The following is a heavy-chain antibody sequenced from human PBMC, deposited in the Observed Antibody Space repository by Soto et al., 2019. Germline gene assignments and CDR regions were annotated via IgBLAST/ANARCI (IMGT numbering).Heavy chain of an antibody. V-gene: IGHV3-23*01. CDR2: ISQSAGGNT. D-gene: IGHD4-4*01. CDR3: AGCNYAS. J-gene: IGHJ4*02. Sequence: PAGSLRLSCAASGLTFRSYDMMWVRQAPGKGLEWVSAISQSAGGNTYYADSVKGRFTISRDDSKNTLYLQMDSLRPADTSQCYCAGCNYASGGQGTQVTVSS. CDR1: GLTFRSYD.